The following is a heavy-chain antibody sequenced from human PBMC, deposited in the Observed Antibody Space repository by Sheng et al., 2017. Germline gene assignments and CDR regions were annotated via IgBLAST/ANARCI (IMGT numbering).Heavy chain of an antibody. CDR2: IWYDGSNK. V-gene: IGHV3-33*01. Sequence: QVQLVESGGGVVQPGRSLRLSCAASGFTFRSYGMHWVRQTPGKGLEWVAVIWYDGSNKYYTDSVKGRFTISRDNSKNTLYLQMNSLRAEDTAFYYCARHYGDYSNGAFDIWGQGTMVTVSS. CDR3: ARHYGDYSNGAFDI. D-gene: IGHD4-17*01. J-gene: IGHJ3*02. CDR1: GFTFRSYG.